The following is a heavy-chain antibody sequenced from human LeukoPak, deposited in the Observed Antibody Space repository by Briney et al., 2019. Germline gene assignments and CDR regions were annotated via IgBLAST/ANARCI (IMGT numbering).Heavy chain of an antibody. D-gene: IGHD6-6*01. CDR2: IYSGGST. CDR3: ARGRYSSSYYYYYYMDV. Sequence: GGSLRLSCAASGFTVSSNYMSWVRQAPGKGLEWVSVIYSGGSTYYADSVKGRFTISRDNSKNTLYLQMNSLRAEDPAVYYCARGRYSSSYYYYYYMDVWGKGTTVTVSS. J-gene: IGHJ6*03. CDR1: GFTVSSNY. V-gene: IGHV3-66*02.